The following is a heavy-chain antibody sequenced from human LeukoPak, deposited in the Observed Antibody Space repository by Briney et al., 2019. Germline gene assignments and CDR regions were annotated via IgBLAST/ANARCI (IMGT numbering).Heavy chain of an antibody. CDR3: AKGPEKGASDV. CDR1: GFTFSSYG. Sequence: GGSLRLSCAASGFTFSSYGMHWVRQAPGKGLEWVAVISYDGSNKYYADSVKGRFTISRDNSKNTLYLQMNSLRAEDTAVYYCAKGPEKGASDVWGQGTMVTVSS. CDR2: ISYDGSNK. J-gene: IGHJ3*01. V-gene: IGHV3-30*18.